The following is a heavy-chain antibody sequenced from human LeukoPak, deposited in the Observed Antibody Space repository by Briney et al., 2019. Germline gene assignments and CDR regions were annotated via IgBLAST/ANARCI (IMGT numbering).Heavy chain of an antibody. J-gene: IGHJ4*02. CDR1: GYTFTSYA. CDR3: ARSSGSGSYPYYFDY. CDR2: INAGNGNT. V-gene: IGHV1-3*01. Sequence: ASVKVSCKASGYTFTSYAMHWVRQAPGQRLEWMGWINAGNGNTKYSQKFQGRVTITRDTSASTAYMELSSLRSEDTAVYYCARSSGSGSYPYYFDYWGQGTLVTVSS. D-gene: IGHD3-10*01.